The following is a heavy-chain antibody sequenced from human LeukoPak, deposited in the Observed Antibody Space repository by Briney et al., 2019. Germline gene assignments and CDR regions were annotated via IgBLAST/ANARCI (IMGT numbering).Heavy chain of an antibody. CDR1: GFTFSSYW. J-gene: IGHJ4*02. V-gene: IGHV3-23*01. CDR2: ISGYGGSS. CDR3: AKKLRYGDSSYFFDY. Sequence: GGSLRLSCAASGFTFSSYWMSWVRQAPGKGLEWVSAISGYGGSSYYGDSVRGRFTISRDNSKNTLYLQMNSLRAEDTALYYCAKKLRYGDSSYFFDYWGQGTLVTVSS. D-gene: IGHD4-17*01.